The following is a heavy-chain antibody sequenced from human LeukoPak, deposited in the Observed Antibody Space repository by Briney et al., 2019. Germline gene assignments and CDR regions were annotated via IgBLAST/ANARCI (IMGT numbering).Heavy chain of an antibody. Sequence: SETLSLTCTVSGGSISSGGYYWSWIRQPPGKGLEWIGYIYYSGSTNYNPSLKSRVTISVDTSKNQFSLKLSSVTAADTAVYYCARVTRRRIVWFGELAHDYWGQGTLVTVSS. CDR2: IYYSGST. CDR1: GGSISSGGYY. J-gene: IGHJ4*02. CDR3: ARVTRRRIVWFGELAHDY. V-gene: IGHV4-61*08. D-gene: IGHD3-10*01.